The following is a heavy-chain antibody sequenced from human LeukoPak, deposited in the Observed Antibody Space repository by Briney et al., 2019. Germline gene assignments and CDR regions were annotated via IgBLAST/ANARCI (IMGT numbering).Heavy chain of an antibody. D-gene: IGHD2-15*01. Sequence: SETLSLTCTVSGGSISSSSYYWGWVRQPPGKGLEWIGSIHYSGSTNYNPSLKSRVTISVDTSKNQFSLKLSSVTAADTAVYYCARGYCSGGSCYSYYYYNYMDVWGKGTTVTVSS. CDR2: IHYSGST. J-gene: IGHJ6*03. CDR3: ARGYCSGGSCYSYYYYNYMDV. V-gene: IGHV4-39*07. CDR1: GGSISSSSYY.